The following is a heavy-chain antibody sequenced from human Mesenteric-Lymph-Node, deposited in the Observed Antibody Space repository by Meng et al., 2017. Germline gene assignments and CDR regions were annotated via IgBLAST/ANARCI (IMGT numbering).Heavy chain of an antibody. Sequence: SETLSLTCAISGDSVSSNSAAWNWIRQSPSRGLEWLGRTYYRSKWYNDYAVSVKSRITIHPDTSKNQFSLKLSSVTAADTAVYYWARDGGWFGESYYYGMDVWGQGTTVTVSS. D-gene: IGHD3-10*01. J-gene: IGHJ6*02. CDR3: ARDGGWFGESYYYGMDV. CDR1: GDSVSSNSAA. CDR2: TYYRSKWYN. V-gene: IGHV6-1*01.